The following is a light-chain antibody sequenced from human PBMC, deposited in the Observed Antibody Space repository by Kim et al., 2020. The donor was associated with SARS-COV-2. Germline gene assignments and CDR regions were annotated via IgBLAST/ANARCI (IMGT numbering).Light chain of an antibody. CDR3: QQDYNPLT. CDR1: QSVSSSY. Sequence: PGERVTLSCRASQSVSSSYLTWYQQKPGQAPRLLIYGASTRATGIPARFSGSGSGTDFTLTISSLQPEDFAVYYCQQDYNPLTFGGGTKLEI. J-gene: IGKJ4*01. V-gene: IGKV3D-7*01. CDR2: GAS.